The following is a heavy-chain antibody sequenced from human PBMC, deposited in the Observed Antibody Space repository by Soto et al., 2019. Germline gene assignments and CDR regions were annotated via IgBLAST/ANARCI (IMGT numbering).Heavy chain of an antibody. CDR2: IIPIFGTA. J-gene: IGHJ4*02. CDR3: AGDRSCWSYYYSPN. V-gene: IGHV1-69*13. CDR1: GGTFCRYA. D-gene: IGHD3-10*01. Sequence: SSVKVSCKASGGTFCRYAMSWVRQASGQGLEWMGGIIPIFGTADYAQKLQGRVTITADECTSTAYMELSSLRSEDTAVYYCAGDRSCWSYYYSPNWDQGTLVTXAS.